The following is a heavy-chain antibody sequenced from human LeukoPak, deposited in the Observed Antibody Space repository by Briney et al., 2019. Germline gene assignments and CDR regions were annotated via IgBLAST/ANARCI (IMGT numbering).Heavy chain of an antibody. CDR2: IDPSDSYT. CDR3: ARSEVTMIVVKGWFDP. J-gene: IGHJ5*02. D-gene: IGHD3-22*01. CDR1: GYSFTSYW. V-gene: IGHV5-10-1*01. Sequence: GESLKIPCKGSGYSFTSYWISWVRQMPGEGLEWMGRIDPSDSYTNYSPSFQGHVTISADKSISTAYLQWSSLKASDTAMYYCARSEVTMIVVKGWFDPWGQGTLVTVSS.